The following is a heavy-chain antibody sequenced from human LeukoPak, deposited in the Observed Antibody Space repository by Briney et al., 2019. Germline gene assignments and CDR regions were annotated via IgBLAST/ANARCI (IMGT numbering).Heavy chain of an antibody. Sequence: SETLSLTCTVSGGSISSYYWSWIRQPPGKGLEWIGYIYYSGSTNYNPSLKSRVTISVDTSKNQFSLKLSSVTAADTAMYYCARRNLHGDYYYYMDVWGKGTTVTVS. CDR2: IYYSGST. V-gene: IGHV4-59*01. J-gene: IGHJ6*03. CDR1: GGSISSYY. CDR3: ARRNLHGDYYYYMDV. D-gene: IGHD4-17*01.